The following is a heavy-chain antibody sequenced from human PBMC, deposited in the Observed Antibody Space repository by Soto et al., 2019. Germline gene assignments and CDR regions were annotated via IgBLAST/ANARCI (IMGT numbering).Heavy chain of an antibody. V-gene: IGHV1-58*02. CDR3: AATNYDSSGYLDAFDI. CDR1: GFTFTSSA. Sequence: QMQLVQSGPEVKKPGTSVKVSCKASGFTFTSSAMQWVRQARGQRLEWIGWIVVGSGNTNYAQKFQERVTITRDMSTSPAYMELSSLRSEDTAVYYCAATNYDSSGYLDAFDIWGQGTMVTVSS. CDR2: IVVGSGNT. D-gene: IGHD3-22*01. J-gene: IGHJ3*02.